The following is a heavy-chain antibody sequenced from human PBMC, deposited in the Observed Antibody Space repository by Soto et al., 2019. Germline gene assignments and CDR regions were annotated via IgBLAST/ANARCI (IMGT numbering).Heavy chain of an antibody. CDR1: GFTFSSYA. CDR2: ISGSGGST. Sequence: GGSLRLSCAASGFTFSSYAMSWVRQAPGKGLEWVSAISGSGGSTYYADSVKGRFTISRDNSKNTLYLQMNSLRAEDTAVYYCAKDLSEYDFWSGYYNPIYYFDYWGQGTLVTVSS. D-gene: IGHD3-3*01. CDR3: AKDLSEYDFWSGYYNPIYYFDY. J-gene: IGHJ4*02. V-gene: IGHV3-23*01.